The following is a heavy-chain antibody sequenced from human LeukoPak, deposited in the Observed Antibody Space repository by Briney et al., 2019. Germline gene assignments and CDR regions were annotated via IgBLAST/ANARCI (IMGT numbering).Heavy chain of an antibody. CDR2: ISSSSSYI. V-gene: IGHV3-21*01. Sequence: GGSLRLSCAASGFTFSSYSMNWVRQAPGKGLEWVSSISSSSSYIYYADSVKGRFTISRDNAKNSLYLQMNSLRAEDTAVYYCAKDQGTMIVAHWGQGTLVTVSS. D-gene: IGHD3-22*01. CDR1: GFTFSSYS. CDR3: AKDQGTMIVAH. J-gene: IGHJ4*02.